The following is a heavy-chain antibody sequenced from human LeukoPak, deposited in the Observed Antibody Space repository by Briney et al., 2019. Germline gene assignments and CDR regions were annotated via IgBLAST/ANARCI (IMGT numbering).Heavy chain of an antibody. CDR2: ITDSGKP. D-gene: IGHD3-10*01. CDR3: ASRNYYLDH. J-gene: IGHJ4*02. Sequence: GRSLRLSCTASGFSFSTYTITWVRQAPGKGLEWVSGITDSGKPCYADSVKGRFTISRDNSKSTLYLQINSLRAEDTAVYYCASRNYYLDHWGQGALVTVSS. CDR1: GFSFSTYT. V-gene: IGHV3-23*01.